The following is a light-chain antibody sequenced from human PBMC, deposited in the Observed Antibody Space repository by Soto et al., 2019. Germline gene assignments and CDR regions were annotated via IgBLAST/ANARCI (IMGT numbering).Light chain of an antibody. Sequence: DIVMTQSPAALSVSPGERATLSCMASQSVSSNLARYQQKPGQAPRLLIYQTSIRAAGIPARFSASWTGTDCTLTISDVQPEDVAVYYCHQRQSWPRTFGQGTKVDIK. CDR2: QTS. CDR1: QSVSSN. CDR3: HQRQSWPRT. J-gene: IGKJ1*01. V-gene: IGKV3D-15*03.